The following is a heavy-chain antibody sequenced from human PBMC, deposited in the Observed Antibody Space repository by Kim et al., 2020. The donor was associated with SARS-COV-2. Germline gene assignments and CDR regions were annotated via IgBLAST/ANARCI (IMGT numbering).Heavy chain of an antibody. Sequence: SETLSLTCAVYGGSFSGYYWSWIRQPPGKGLEWIGEINHSGSTNYNPSLKSRVTISVDTSKNQFSLKLSSVTAADTAVYYCARGPRYSSGWFARLFDYWGQGTLVTVSS. D-gene: IGHD6-19*01. CDR3: ARGPRYSSGWFARLFDY. J-gene: IGHJ4*02. V-gene: IGHV4-34*01. CDR1: GGSFSGYY. CDR2: INHSGST.